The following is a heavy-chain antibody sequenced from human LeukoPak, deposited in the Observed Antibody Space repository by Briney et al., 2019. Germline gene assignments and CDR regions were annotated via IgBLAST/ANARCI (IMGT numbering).Heavy chain of an antibody. CDR3: ARQFYDILTGYQYYFDY. J-gene: IGHJ4*02. D-gene: IGHD3-9*01. CDR1: GGSISNSNCN. Sequence: SETLSLTCTVSGGSISNSNCNWGWIRQPPGKGLEWIASVHYSGNTYYNPSLRSRVTLSVDTADNQFSLRLTSVTAADTAVYYCARQFYDILTGYQYYFDYWGQGTLVIVSS. V-gene: IGHV4-39*01. CDR2: VHYSGNT.